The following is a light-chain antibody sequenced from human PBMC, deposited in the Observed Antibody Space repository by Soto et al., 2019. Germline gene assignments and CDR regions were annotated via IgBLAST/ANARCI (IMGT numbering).Light chain of an antibody. Sequence: DIVMTQSPDSLAVSLGERATVNCTSRQSLLYNSKNKNYLAWYQQKPGQSPKLLIYWASSRESGVPDRFSGSGSGTDFTLTISSLQAEDVAVYYCQQYNTYPWTFGQGTKVEIK. CDR1: QSLLYNSKNKNY. V-gene: IGKV4-1*01. CDR3: QQYNTYPWT. CDR2: WAS. J-gene: IGKJ1*01.